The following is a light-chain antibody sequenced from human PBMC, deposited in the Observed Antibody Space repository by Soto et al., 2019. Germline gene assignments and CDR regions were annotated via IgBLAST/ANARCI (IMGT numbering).Light chain of an antibody. CDR1: QNIRNY. J-gene: IGKJ2*01. V-gene: IGKV1-39*01. Sequence: DIQMTQSPSSLSASVGDRVTITCRASQNIRNYLNWYQQRPGKTPNLQVYAASNLRGGVPSRFSGSGSGTVFTLTINSLQPEDFATYYCQQIHSTSSYTFGQGTRVDIK. CDR3: QQIHSTSSYT. CDR2: AAS.